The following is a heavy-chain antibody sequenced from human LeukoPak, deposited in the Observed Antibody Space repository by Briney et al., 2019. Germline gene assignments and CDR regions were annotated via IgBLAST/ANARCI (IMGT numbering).Heavy chain of an antibody. CDR3: ATDHSMANTAWWFDP. V-gene: IGHV1-2*02. J-gene: IGHJ5*02. Sequence: ASVKVSCKASGYTFTGYYMHWVRQAPGQGLEWMGWINPNSGGTSYAQKFQGRVTMTRDTSTSTVYMELSSLRSEDTAFYYCATDHSMANTAWWFDPWGQGTLVTVSS. D-gene: IGHD5-24*01. CDR2: INPNSGGT. CDR1: GYTFTGYY.